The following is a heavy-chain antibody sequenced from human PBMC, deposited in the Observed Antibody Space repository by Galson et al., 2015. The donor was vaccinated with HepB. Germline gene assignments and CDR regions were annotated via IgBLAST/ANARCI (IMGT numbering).Heavy chain of an antibody. CDR1: GFTFSSYS. V-gene: IGHV3-21*01. J-gene: IGHJ3*02. CDR2: ISSSSSYI. CDR3: ARVLGPRWRQEVDAFDI. D-gene: IGHD6-13*01. Sequence: SLRLSCAASGFTFSSYSMNWVRQAPGKGLEWVSSISSSSSYIYYADSVKGRFTISRDNAKNSLYLQMNSLRAEDTAVYYCARVLGPRWRQEVDAFDIWGQGTMVTVSS.